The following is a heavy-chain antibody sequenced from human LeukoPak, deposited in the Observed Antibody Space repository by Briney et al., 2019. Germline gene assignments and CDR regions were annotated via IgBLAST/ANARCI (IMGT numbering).Heavy chain of an antibody. CDR3: ARSTYYYGSGSPYYFDY. CDR2: INPNSGGT. Sequence: GASVKVSCKASGYTFTGYYMHWVRQAPGQGLEWMGRINPNSGGTNYAQKFQGRVTMTGDTSISTAYMELSRLRSDDTAVYYCARSTYYYGSGSPYYFDYWGQGTLVTVSS. V-gene: IGHV1-2*06. CDR1: GYTFTGYY. D-gene: IGHD3-10*01. J-gene: IGHJ4*02.